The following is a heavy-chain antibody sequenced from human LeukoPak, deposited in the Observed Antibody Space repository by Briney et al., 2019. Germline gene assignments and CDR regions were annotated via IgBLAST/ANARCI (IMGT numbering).Heavy chain of an antibody. D-gene: IGHD2-15*01. J-gene: IGHJ3*02. CDR2: ISGYNGHT. CDR1: GYTFTNYG. Sequence: GASVKVSCKTSGYTFTNYGISWVRQAPGQGLEWMGWISGYNGHTNYAQKLQGRVTMTTDTSTSTAYMELRSLRSDDTAVYYCARVLQYCSGGSCYSGVVRAFDIWGQGTMVTVSS. V-gene: IGHV1-18*01. CDR3: ARVLQYCSGGSCYSGVVRAFDI.